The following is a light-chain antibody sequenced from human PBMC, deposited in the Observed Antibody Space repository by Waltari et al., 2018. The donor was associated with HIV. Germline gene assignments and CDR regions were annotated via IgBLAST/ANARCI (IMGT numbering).Light chain of an antibody. CDR1: SNDIGPYNY. CDR3: SSYAGSGNLLL. Sequence: QSALTQPPAASGSPGQSVTISCTGTSNDIGPYNYVSWYQQHPDKAPRLLIYEVNKRPPGVPGRFSGSKSGNTASLTVSGLQAEDEADYYCSSYAGSGNLLLFGGGTKVTVL. V-gene: IGLV2-8*01. J-gene: IGLJ6*01. CDR2: EVN.